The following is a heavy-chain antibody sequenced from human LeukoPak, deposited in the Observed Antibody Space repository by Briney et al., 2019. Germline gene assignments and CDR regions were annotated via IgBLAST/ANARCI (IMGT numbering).Heavy chain of an antibody. Sequence: SGGSLRLSCAASGFTFSIYGMHWVRQAPGKGLEWVAVIWYDGSNKYYADSVKGRFTISRDNSKNTLYLQMNSLRAEDTAVYYCARDVITSYYYGMDVWGQGTTVTVSS. J-gene: IGHJ6*02. CDR2: IWYDGSNK. V-gene: IGHV3-33*01. CDR1: GFTFSIYG. D-gene: IGHD3-10*01. CDR3: ARDVITSYYYGMDV.